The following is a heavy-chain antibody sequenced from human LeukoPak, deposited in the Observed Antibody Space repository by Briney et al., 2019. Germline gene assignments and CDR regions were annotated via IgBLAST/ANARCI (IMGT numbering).Heavy chain of an antibody. Sequence: AGGSLRLSCAASGFTFSNYGMNWVRQAPGKGLEWVSVISGSGGTTYYADSVKGRFTISRDNSKNTLYLQTNSLRAEDTAVYYCARGASIAARSYYYYGMDVWGQGTTVTVSS. V-gene: IGHV3-23*01. CDR1: GFTFSNYG. CDR2: ISGSGGTT. CDR3: ARGASIAARSYYYYGMDV. D-gene: IGHD6-6*01. J-gene: IGHJ6*02.